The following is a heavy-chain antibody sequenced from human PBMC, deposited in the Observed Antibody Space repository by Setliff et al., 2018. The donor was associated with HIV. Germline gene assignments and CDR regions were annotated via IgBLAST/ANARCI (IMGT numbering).Heavy chain of an antibody. CDR2: SIPIFGTA. J-gene: IGHJ6*03. CDR3: ATNPEMATINYYYYYMGV. D-gene: IGHD5-12*01. Sequence: ASVKVSCKASGGTFRTFGISWVRQAPGQGLEWMGGSIPIFGTAKYAQKFQGRVTITADESTSTAYMELSSLRSEDTAVYYCATNPEMATINYYYYYMGVWGKGTTVTV. CDR1: GGTFRTFG. V-gene: IGHV1-69*13.